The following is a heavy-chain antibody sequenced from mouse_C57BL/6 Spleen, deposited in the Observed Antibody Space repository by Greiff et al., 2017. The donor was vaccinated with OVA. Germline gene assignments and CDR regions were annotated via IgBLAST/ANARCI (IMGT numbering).Heavy chain of an antibody. CDR1: GFTFSDYG. Sequence: EVHLVESGGGLVKPGGSLKLSCAASGFTFSDYGMHWVRQAPEKGLEWVAYISSGSSTIYYADTVKGRFTISRDNAKNTLFLQMTSLRSEDTAMYYCARPIVYAMDYWGQGTSVTVSS. CDR2: ISSGSSTI. J-gene: IGHJ4*01. CDR3: ARPIVYAMDY. V-gene: IGHV5-17*01.